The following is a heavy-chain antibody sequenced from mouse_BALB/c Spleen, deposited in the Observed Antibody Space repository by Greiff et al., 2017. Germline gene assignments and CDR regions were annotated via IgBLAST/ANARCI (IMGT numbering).Heavy chain of an antibody. V-gene: IGHV1-7*01. CDR2: INPSTGYT. CDR3: ARWSMDY. J-gene: IGHJ4*01. CDR1: GYTFTSYW. Sequence: VKLMESGAELAKPGASVKMSCKASGYTFTSYWMHWVKQRPGQGLEWIGYINPSTGYTEYNQKFKDKATLTADKSSSTAYMQLSSLTSEDSAVYYCARWSMDYWGQGTSVTVSS.